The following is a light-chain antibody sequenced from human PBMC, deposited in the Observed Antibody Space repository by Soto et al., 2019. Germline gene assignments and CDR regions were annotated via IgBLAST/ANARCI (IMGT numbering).Light chain of an antibody. CDR2: EAT. J-gene: IGLJ3*02. CDR3: CSYAGSNSWV. Sequence: QSVLTQPASVSGSPGQSITISCTGTSSDVGNYDLVSWYQHHPGEAPKLLIYEATGRPSGVPNRFSGSKSGNTASLTISGLRAEDEAYYYCCSYAGSNSWVFGGGTKLTVL. V-gene: IGLV2-23*01. CDR1: SSDVGNYDL.